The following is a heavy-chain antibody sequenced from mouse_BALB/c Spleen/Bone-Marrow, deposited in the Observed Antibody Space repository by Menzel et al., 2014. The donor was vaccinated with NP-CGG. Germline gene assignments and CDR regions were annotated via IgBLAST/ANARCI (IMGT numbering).Heavy chain of an antibody. V-gene: IGHV5-6-3*01. CDR2: INSDGGST. Sequence: EVKLVESGGGLVQPGGSLKLSCAASGFTFSNYGMSWVRQTPDKRLELVATINSDGGSTYYPDSVKGRFTIYRDTAKNTLYLQMSSLKSEETAMYYCVRGNYGNYVDYFDFWGHGTTLTVSS. J-gene: IGHJ2*01. D-gene: IGHD2-1*01. CDR1: GFTFSNYG. CDR3: VRGNYGNYVDYFDF.